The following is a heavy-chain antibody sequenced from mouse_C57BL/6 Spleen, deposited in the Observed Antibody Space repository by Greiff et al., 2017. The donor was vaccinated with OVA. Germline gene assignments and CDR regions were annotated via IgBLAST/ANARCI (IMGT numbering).Heavy chain of an antibody. CDR2: INPNNGGT. V-gene: IGHV1-26*01. J-gene: IGHJ1*03. D-gene: IGHD1-1*01. CDR1: GYTFTDYY. Sequence: VQLQQSGPELVKPGASVKISCKASGYTFTDYYMNWVKQSHGKSLEWIGDINPNNGGTSYNQKFKGKATLTVDKSSSTAYMELRSLTSEDSAVYYCARRGIYYYGTEYFDVWGTGTTVTVSS. CDR3: ARRGIYYYGTEYFDV.